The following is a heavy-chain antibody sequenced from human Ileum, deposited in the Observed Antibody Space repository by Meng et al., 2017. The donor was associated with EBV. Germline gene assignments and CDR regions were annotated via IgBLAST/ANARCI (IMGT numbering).Heavy chain of an antibody. J-gene: IGHJ4*02. CDR1: KGSVRSYGYA. V-gene: IGHV4-61*08. CDR3: ARERGGGDRGIQ. Sequence: LPTSGPGLVKLSGTLAPTCSVPKGSVRSYGYAWICIRQPPGKELGWIAVMSYTGSTNFKSTRKSRVTISVDKSQNQFSLKLSSVTAAVTAVSYCARERGGGDRGIQWGQGTLVTVSS. D-gene: IGHD2-21*02. CDR2: MSYTGST.